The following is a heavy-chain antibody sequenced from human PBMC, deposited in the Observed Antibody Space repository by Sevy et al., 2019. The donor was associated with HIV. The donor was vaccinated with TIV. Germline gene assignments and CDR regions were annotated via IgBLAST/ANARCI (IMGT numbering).Heavy chain of an antibody. CDR3: ARDGYPTYCSGGSCYPERAFDI. CDR2: IIPIFGTA. D-gene: IGHD2-15*01. CDR1: GGTFSSYA. Sequence: ASVKVSCKASGGTFSSYAISWVRQAPGQGPEWMGGIIPIFGTANYSQKFQGRVTITADKSTSTAYMELSSLRSEDTAVYYCARDGYPTYCSGGSCYPERAFDIWGQGTMVTVSS. V-gene: IGHV1-69*06. J-gene: IGHJ3*02.